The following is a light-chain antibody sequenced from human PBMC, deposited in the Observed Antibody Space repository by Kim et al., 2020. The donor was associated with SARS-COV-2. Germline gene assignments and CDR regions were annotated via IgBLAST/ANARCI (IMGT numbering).Light chain of an antibody. Sequence: GQSITISCTGPSSDVGGSHYVSWYQHHPGNAPKLLFYDLSHRPSGFSNRFSGSKSGNTASLTISGLQAEDEADYACSSYTSGSTQVFGGGTQLTVL. CDR1: SSDVGGSHY. CDR2: DLS. CDR3: SSYTSGSTQV. V-gene: IGLV2-14*03. J-gene: IGLJ3*02.